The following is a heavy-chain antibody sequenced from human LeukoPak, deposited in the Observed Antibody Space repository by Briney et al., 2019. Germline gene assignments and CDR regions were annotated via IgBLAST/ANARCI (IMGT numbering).Heavy chain of an antibody. CDR1: GFTFSNNW. V-gene: IGHV3-7*01. D-gene: IGHD3-10*01. Sequence: GGSLRLSCAASGFTFSNNWLSGVRQAPGKGLEWVAKINQDGSETYYVDSVKGRFTISRDNTKNSLYLQMSRLRADEDTAVYYCARNWYGSVSDYTDYWGQGTLVTVPS. J-gene: IGHJ4*02. CDR2: INQDGSET. CDR3: ARNWYGSVSDYTDY.